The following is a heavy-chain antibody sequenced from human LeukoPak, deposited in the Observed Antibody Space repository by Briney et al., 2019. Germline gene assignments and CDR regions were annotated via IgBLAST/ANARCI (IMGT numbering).Heavy chain of an antibody. CDR1: GGSISSGDYY. CDR2: IYYSGST. CDR3: ARGSAVAGHDAFDI. J-gene: IGHJ3*02. Sequence: PSQTLSLTCTVSGGSISSGDYYWSWIRQPPGKGLEWIGYIYYSGSTYYNPSLKSRVTISVDTSKNQFSLKLSSVTAADTAVYYCARGSAVAGHDAFDIWGQGTMVTVSS. V-gene: IGHV4-30-4*08. D-gene: IGHD6-19*01.